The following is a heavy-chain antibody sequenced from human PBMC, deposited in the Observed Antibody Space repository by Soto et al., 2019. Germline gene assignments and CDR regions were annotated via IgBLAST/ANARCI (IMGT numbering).Heavy chain of an antibody. V-gene: IGHV4-59*08. Sequence: QVQLQESGPGLVKPSETLSLTCTVSGASISRDHWNWIRQPPGKGLEWIGDYSGSTNYNPSLKSRVTISVDPSKNQFPLKLSSVTAADTAVYFCATYTSGGGGRGYWGQGTLVTVSS. CDR2: DYSGST. J-gene: IGHJ4*02. CDR1: GASISRDH. CDR3: ATYTSGGGGRGY. D-gene: IGHD6-19*01.